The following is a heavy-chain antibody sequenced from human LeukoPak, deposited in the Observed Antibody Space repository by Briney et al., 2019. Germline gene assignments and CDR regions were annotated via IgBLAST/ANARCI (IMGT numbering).Heavy chain of an antibody. CDR1: GFTVSLYY. V-gene: IGHV3-23*01. CDR3: AKGIGTSGYYPFDY. J-gene: IGHJ4*02. D-gene: IGHD3-22*01. CDR2: ISDSGATT. Sequence: GSLRLSCAASGFTVSLYYMTWVRQAPGKGLEWVSAISDSGATTYYADSVKGRFTISRDNSKNTLFFQVNSLRADDTAVYYCAKGIGTSGYYPFDYWGQGTLVTVSS.